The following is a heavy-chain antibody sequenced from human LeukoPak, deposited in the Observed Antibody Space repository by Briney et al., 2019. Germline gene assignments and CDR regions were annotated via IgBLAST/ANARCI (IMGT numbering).Heavy chain of an antibody. CDR1: GFTFDDYG. CDR3: AKNGLGITMVRGVITPFDY. CDR2: ISGSGGST. Sequence: PGGSLRLSCAASGFTFDDYGMSWVRQAPGKGLEWVSAISGSGGSTYYADSVKGRFTISRDNSKNTLYLQMNSLRAEDTAVYYCAKNGLGITMVRGVITPFDYWGQGTLVTVSS. D-gene: IGHD3-10*01. J-gene: IGHJ4*02. V-gene: IGHV3-23*01.